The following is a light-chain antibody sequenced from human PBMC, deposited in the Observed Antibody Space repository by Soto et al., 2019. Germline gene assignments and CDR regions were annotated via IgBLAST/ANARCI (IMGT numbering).Light chain of an antibody. CDR3: QQLNSFPIA. V-gene: IGKV1-9*01. CDR1: QGISSF. Sequence: IQLTQSPSSLSASVGDRVTITCRASQGISSFLDWYQQKPGRAPKLLIYGASTLQSGVPSRFSGSGSGTDFTLTISSLQPEDFATYYCQQLNSFPIAFGPGTKVEIQ. CDR2: GAS. J-gene: IGKJ3*01.